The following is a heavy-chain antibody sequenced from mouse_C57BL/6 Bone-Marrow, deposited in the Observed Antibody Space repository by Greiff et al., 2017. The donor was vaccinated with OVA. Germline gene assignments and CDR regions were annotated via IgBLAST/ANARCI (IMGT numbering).Heavy chain of an antibody. J-gene: IGHJ1*03. V-gene: IGHV7-1*01. Sequence: EVKLVESGGGLVQSGRSLRLSCATSGFTFSDFYMEWVRQAPGKGLEWIAASRNKANDYTTEYSASVKGRFIVSRDTSQSILYLQMNALRAEDTAIYYCARDAWGWYFDVWGTGTTVTVSS. CDR1: GFTFSDFY. CDR3: ARDAWGWYFDV. CDR2: SRNKANDYTT.